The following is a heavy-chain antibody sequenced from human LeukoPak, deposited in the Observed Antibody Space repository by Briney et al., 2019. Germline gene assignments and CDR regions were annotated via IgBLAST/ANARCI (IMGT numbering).Heavy chain of an antibody. V-gene: IGHV3-30*18. CDR1: GFTFSSYG. D-gene: IGHD3-3*01. J-gene: IGHJ5*02. Sequence: GGSLRLSCAASGFTFSSYGMHCVRQAPGKGLEWVAVISYDGSNKYYADSVKGRFTISRDNSKNTLYLQMNSLRAEDTAVYYCAKVPPKLRFLEWLDDQGNNWFDPWGQGTLVTVSS. CDR2: ISYDGSNK. CDR3: AKVPPKLRFLEWLDDQGNNWFDP.